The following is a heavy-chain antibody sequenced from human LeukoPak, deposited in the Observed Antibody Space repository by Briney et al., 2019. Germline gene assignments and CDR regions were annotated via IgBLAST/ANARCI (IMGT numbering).Heavy chain of an antibody. Sequence: GGSLRLSCAASGFTFSSYWMSWVRQAPGKGLEWVANVKQDGSEKYYVDSVKGRFTISRDNAKNSLYLQMNSLRAEDTAVYYCARDRFSGYPLYYFDYWGQGTLVTVSS. CDR2: VKQDGSEK. CDR3: ARDRFSGYPLYYFDY. D-gene: IGHD3-22*01. V-gene: IGHV3-7*01. J-gene: IGHJ4*02. CDR1: GFTFSSYW.